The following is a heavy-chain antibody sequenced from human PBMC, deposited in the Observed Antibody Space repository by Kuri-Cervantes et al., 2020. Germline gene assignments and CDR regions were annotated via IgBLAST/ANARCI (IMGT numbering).Heavy chain of an antibody. CDR3: ARDLRGLHDYDDFGYYYGLDV. CDR2: ISYDGSNK. J-gene: IGHJ6*02. CDR1: GFTFSSYG. V-gene: IGHV3-30*03. D-gene: IGHD4-17*01. Sequence: GGSLRLSCAASGFTFSSYGMHWVRQAPGKGLEWVAVISYDGSNKYYADSVKGRFTISRDNAKNSLYLQMNSLRAEDTAIYYCARDLRGLHDYDDFGYYYGLDVWGQGTTVTVSS.